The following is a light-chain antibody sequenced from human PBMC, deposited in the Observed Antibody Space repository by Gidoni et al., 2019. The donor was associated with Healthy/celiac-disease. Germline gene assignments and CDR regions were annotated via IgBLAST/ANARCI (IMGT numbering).Light chain of an antibody. CDR3: QAWDSSTVV. Sequence: SYELTQPPSVSVSPGQTASITCSVDKLGDKYACWYQQKPGQSPVLVIYQDSKRPSGIPERFSGSNSGNTATLTISGTQAMDESDYYCQAWDSSTVVFGGGTKLTV. V-gene: IGLV3-1*01. CDR2: QDS. J-gene: IGLJ2*01. CDR1: KLGDKY.